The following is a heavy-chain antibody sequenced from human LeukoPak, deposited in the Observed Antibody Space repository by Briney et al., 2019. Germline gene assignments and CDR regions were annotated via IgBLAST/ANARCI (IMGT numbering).Heavy chain of an antibody. CDR3: ARGPAGTPTPFDY. CDR2: INPNSGGT. D-gene: IGHD6-13*01. Sequence: PVASVKVSCKASGYTFTSYYMHWVRQAPGQGLEWMGWINPNSGGTNYAQKFQGRVTMTRDTSISTAYMELSRLRSDDTAVYYCARGPAGTPTPFDYWGQGTLVTVSS. V-gene: IGHV1-2*02. CDR1: GYTFTSYY. J-gene: IGHJ4*02.